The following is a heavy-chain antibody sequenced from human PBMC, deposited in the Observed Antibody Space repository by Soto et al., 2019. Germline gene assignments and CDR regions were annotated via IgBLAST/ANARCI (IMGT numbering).Heavy chain of an antibody. D-gene: IGHD2-2*01. CDR2: ISDDGSNK. J-gene: IGHJ6*02. Sequence: QVQLVESVGGVVQPGRSMRLSCAASGFTCSSYAMHWVRQAPGKGLEWVAEISDDGSNKYYADSVKGRFTISRVNSNSTLYLQMNSLSAEDTAVYYCATPYSLPAAKGYYYYYGMDVWGQGTTVTVSS. CDR1: GFTCSSYA. CDR3: ATPYSLPAAKGYYYYYGMDV. V-gene: IGHV3-30-3*01.